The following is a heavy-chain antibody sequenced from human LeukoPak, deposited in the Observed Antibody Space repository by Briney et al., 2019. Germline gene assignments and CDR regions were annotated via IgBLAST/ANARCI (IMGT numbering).Heavy chain of an antibody. D-gene: IGHD3-22*01. Sequence: ASVKVSCKASGYTFTSYYMHWVRQAPGQGLEWMGIINPSGGSTSYAQKFQGRVTTTRDTSTSTVYMELSSLRSEDTAVYYCAREAPHYYDSSGTGRLDYWGQGTLVTVSS. CDR3: AREAPHYYDSSGTGRLDY. CDR2: INPSGGST. J-gene: IGHJ4*02. CDR1: GYTFTSYY. V-gene: IGHV1-46*01.